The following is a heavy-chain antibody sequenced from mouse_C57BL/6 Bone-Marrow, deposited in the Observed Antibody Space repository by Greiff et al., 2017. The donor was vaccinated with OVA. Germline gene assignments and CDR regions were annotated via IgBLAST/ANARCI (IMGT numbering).Heavy chain of an antibody. V-gene: IGHV5-17*01. CDR1: GFTFSDYG. D-gene: IGHD2-4*01. Sequence: DVQLVESGGGLVKPGGSLKLSCAASGFTFSDYGMHWVRQAPEKGLEWVAYISSGSSTIYYADTVKGRFPLSRDNAKNTLFLQMTSLRSEDTAMYYCARRNDYLAWFAYWGQGTLVTVSA. CDR3: ARRNDYLAWFAY. J-gene: IGHJ3*01. CDR2: ISSGSSTI.